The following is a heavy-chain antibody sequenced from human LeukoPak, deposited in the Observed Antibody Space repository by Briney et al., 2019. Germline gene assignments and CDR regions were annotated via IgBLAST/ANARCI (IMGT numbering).Heavy chain of an antibody. D-gene: IGHD3-10*01. J-gene: IGHJ4*02. CDR1: GFTFSSYW. CDR2: INHSGST. CDR3: ANFPGGS. V-gene: IGHV4-34*08. Sequence: LRLSCAASGFTFSSYWMSWVRQPPGKGLEWVGEINHSGSTNYNPSLKSRVTISVDTSKNQFSLKLSSVTAADTAVYYCANFPGGSGGQGTLVTVSS.